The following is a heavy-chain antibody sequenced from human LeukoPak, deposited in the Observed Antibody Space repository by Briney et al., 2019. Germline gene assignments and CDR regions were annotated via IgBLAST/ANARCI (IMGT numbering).Heavy chain of an antibody. V-gene: IGHV3-23*01. J-gene: IGHJ4*02. CDR3: ARSLRLSWSNY. Sequence: GGSLRLSCAASGFTFSTYGMSWVRQAPGKGLEWVSGISGSGDNTHYADSVKGRFTISRDNAKNSLYLQMNSLRAEDTAVYYCARSLRLSWSNYWGQGTLVTVSS. CDR2: ISGSGDNT. D-gene: IGHD2-15*01. CDR1: GFTFSTYG.